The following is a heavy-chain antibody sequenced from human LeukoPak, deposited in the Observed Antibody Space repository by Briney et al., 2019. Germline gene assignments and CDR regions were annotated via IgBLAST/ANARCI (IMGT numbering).Heavy chain of an antibody. V-gene: IGHV3-30*18. D-gene: IGHD6-19*01. CDR3: AKDPPHSSGWYYFDY. Sequence: GGSLRLSCAASGFTFSSYGMHWVRQAPGKGLEWVAVISYDGSNKYYADSVKGRFTISRDNSKNTLYLQMNSLRAEDTAVYYCAKDPPHSSGWYYFDYWGQGTLVTVSS. J-gene: IGHJ4*02. CDR1: GFTFSSYG. CDR2: ISYDGSNK.